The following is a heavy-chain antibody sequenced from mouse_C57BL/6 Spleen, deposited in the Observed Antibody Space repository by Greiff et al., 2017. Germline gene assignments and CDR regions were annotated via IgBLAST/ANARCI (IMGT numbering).Heavy chain of an antibody. CDR2: IWSGGST. J-gene: IGHJ2*01. CDR3: ASLYSNYEGDYFDY. Sequence: VKLVESGPGLVQPSQSLSITCTVSGFSLTSYGVNWVRQSPGKGLEWLGVIWSGGSTDYNAAFISRLSISRDNSKRQVFFKMNSLQADDTAIYYYASLYSNYEGDYFDYWGQGTTLTVTS. D-gene: IGHD2-5*01. V-gene: IGHV2-2*01. CDR1: GFSLTSYG.